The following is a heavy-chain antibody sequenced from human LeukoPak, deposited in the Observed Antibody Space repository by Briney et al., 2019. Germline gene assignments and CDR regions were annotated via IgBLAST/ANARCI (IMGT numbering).Heavy chain of an antibody. V-gene: IGHV1-2*02. CDR3: ARDRVTMVRGVKWDYYDY. J-gene: IGHJ4*02. CDR2: INPNSGGT. CDR1: GYTFTGYY. D-gene: IGHD3-10*01. Sequence: ASVKVSCKASGYTFTGYYMHWVRQAPGQGLEWMGWINPNSGGTNYAQKFQGRVTMTRDTSISTAYMELSRLRSDDTAVYYCARDRVTMVRGVKWDYYDYWGQGTLVTVSS.